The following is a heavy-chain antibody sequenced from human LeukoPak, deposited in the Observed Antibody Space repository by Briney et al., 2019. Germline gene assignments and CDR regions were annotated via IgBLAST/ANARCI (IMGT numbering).Heavy chain of an antibody. CDR1: GDSVSSFY. D-gene: IGHD2-2*02. CDR2: IYSKGTT. J-gene: IGHJ4*02. Sequence: SETLSLTCAVSGDSVSSFYWSWVRQSAGKGLEWIGRIYSKGTTKYNLSLKSRVTISLDQSKNQFSLYLSSVTAADTAVYYCARLRYTGTSQYYFDSWGQGSWVTVPS. CDR3: ARLRYTGTSQYYFDS. V-gene: IGHV4-4*07.